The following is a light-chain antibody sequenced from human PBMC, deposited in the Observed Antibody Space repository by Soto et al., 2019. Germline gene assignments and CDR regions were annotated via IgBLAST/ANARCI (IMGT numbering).Light chain of an antibody. V-gene: IGKV1-9*01. J-gene: IGKJ5*01. Sequence: DIQFTQSPSFLSASVGDRVTITCLASQGISNYLAWYQQKPGKAPNLLIHTASSLQTGVPSRFSGSGSGTECTLTISSLQPEDVSTYYCQQRHSYPITFGQGTRLEIK. CDR1: QGISNY. CDR2: TAS. CDR3: QQRHSYPIT.